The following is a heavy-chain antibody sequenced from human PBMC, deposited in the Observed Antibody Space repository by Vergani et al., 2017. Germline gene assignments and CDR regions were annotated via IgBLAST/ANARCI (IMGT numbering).Heavy chain of an antibody. CDR3: AKVADGYYYDSRVPGYFDY. Sequence: EVQLVESGGGLIQPGGSLRLSCAASGFTVSSNYMSWVRQAPGKGLEWVSVIYSGGSTYYADSVKGRFTISRYNSKNTLYLQMNSLRAEDTAVYYCAKVADGYYYDSRVPGYFDYWGQGTLVTVSS. D-gene: IGHD3-22*01. J-gene: IGHJ4*02. V-gene: IGHV3-53*01. CDR2: IYSGGST. CDR1: GFTVSSNY.